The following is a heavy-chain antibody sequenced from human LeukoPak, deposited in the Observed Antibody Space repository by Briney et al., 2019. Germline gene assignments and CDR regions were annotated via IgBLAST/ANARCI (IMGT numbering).Heavy chain of an antibody. Sequence: SQTLSLTCPVSGGSISSGGYYWNWIRQHPGKGLEWIGYIYYSGSTYYNPSLKSRVTISVDTSKNQFSLKLSSVTAADTAVYYCARSGRDYEDLHWFDPWGQGTLVTVSS. CDR3: ARSGRDYEDLHWFDP. V-gene: IGHV4-30-4*08. CDR1: GGSISSGGYY. D-gene: IGHD3-22*01. J-gene: IGHJ5*02. CDR2: IYYSGST.